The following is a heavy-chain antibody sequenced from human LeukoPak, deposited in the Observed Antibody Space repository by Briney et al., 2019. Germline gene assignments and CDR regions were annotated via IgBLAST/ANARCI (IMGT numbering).Heavy chain of an antibody. D-gene: IGHD6-6*01. CDR2: IKEDGSEK. J-gene: IGHJ4*02. CDR1: GFTFSDYY. V-gene: IGHV3-7*01. CDR3: ARDQAARPLGY. Sequence: GGSLRLSCAASGFTFSDYYMSWIRQAPGKGLEWVANIKEDGSEKYYVDSVKGRFTISRDNAKNLLYLQIYSLRAEDTAVYYCARDQAARPLGYWGQGTLVTVFS.